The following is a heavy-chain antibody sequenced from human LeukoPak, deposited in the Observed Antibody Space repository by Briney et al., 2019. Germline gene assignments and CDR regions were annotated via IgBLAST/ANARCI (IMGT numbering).Heavy chain of an antibody. D-gene: IGHD3-10*01. V-gene: IGHV1-18*01. CDR2: ISAYNGNT. Sequence: ASVKVSCKASGYTFTSYGISWVRQAPVQGLEWMGWISAYNGNTNYEQKLQGRVTMTTDTSTSTAYMELRSLRSDDTAVYYCAREPHSMKYYYGSGSLAGILDVWGKGTTVTVSS. CDR1: GYTFTSYG. CDR3: AREPHSMKYYYGSGSLAGILDV. J-gene: IGHJ6*04.